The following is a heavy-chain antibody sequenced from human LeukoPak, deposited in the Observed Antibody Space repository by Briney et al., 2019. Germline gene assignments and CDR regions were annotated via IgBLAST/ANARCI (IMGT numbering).Heavy chain of an antibody. CDR1: GFLFRSNG. D-gene: IGHD3-3*01. CDR3: AKDHGFWSGYLF. V-gene: IGHV3-30*02. J-gene: IGHJ4*02. Sequence: GGSLRLSCEASGFLFRSNGMHWVRQAPGKGLEWVAFIRSDGNVTKYLDSVKGRFTISRDNFKSILYLQVNNLRPDDTAVYFCAKDHGFWSGYLFWGQGTLVTV. CDR2: IRSDGNVT.